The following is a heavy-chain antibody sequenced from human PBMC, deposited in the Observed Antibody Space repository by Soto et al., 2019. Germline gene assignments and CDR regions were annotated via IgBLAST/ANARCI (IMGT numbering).Heavy chain of an antibody. D-gene: IGHD6-19*01. J-gene: IGHJ6*02. CDR2: ISSSSSYI. CDR1: GFTFSSYS. CDR3: ARGSSGWYYGMDV. Sequence: GGSLRLSCAASGFTFSSYSMNWVRQAPGKGLEWVSSISSSSSYIYYADSVKGRFTISRDNAKNSLYLQMNSLRAEDTAVYYCARGSSGWYYGMDVWGQGTKVTVYS. V-gene: IGHV3-21*01.